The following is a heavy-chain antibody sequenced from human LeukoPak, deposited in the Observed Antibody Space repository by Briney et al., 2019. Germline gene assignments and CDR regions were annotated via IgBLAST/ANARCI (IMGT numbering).Heavy chain of an antibody. V-gene: IGHV3-30*18. Sequence: GGSLRLSCAASGFTFSSYGMHWVRQAPGKGLERVAVISYDGSNKYYADSVKGRFTISRDNSKNTLYLQMNSLRAEDTAVYYCAKDLAVAGTNYYYGMDVWGQGTTVTVSS. CDR1: GFTFSSYG. D-gene: IGHD6-19*01. CDR3: AKDLAVAGTNYYYGMDV. J-gene: IGHJ6*02. CDR2: ISYDGSNK.